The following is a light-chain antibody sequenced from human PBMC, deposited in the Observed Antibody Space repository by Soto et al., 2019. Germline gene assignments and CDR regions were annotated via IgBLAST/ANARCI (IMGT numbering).Light chain of an antibody. V-gene: IGKV3-20*01. CDR1: QSVSSSY. Sequence: EIVLTQSPGTLSLSPGERATLSCRASQSVSSSYLAWYQQKPGQAPRLLLYGASSRDTGIPDRFSGSGSVTDFTLNISRLEPEDVEVYYCQQYCSSPLTFCQGTKVDIK. CDR2: GAS. CDR3: QQYCSSPLT. J-gene: IGKJ1*01.